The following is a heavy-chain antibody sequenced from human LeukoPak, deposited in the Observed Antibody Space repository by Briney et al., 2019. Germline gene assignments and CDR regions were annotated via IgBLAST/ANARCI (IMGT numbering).Heavy chain of an antibody. Sequence: SETLSLTCTVSGGSISSYYWSWIRQPPGKGLEWIGYIYYSGSTNYNPSLKSRVTISVDTSKNQSSLKLSSVTAADTAVYYCARDRCSSTSGCAFDIWGQGTMVTVSS. CDR3: ARDRCSSTSGCAFDI. J-gene: IGHJ3*02. CDR1: GGSISSYY. V-gene: IGHV4-59*01. CDR2: IYYSGST. D-gene: IGHD2-2*01.